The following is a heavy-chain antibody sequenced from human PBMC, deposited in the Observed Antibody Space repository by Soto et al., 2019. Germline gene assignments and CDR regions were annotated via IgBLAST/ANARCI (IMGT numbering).Heavy chain of an antibody. D-gene: IGHD3-10*01. V-gene: IGHV1-3*01. J-gene: IGHJ5*02. Sequence: ASVKVACKASGYTFTSYAMHWVRQAPGQRLEWMGWINAGNGNTKYSQKFQGRVTITRDTSASTAYMELSSLRSEDTAVYYCARDSRGGFRSNWFDPWGQGTLVTVSS. CDR2: INAGNGNT. CDR3: ARDSRGGFRSNWFDP. CDR1: GYTFTSYA.